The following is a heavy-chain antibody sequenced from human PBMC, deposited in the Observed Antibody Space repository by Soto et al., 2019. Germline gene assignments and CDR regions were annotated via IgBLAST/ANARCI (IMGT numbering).Heavy chain of an antibody. J-gene: IGHJ4*02. CDR2: IFHSGST. D-gene: IGHD1-26*01. CDR1: GGSIRSNNR. Sequence: QVQLQESGPGLVKPSGTLSLTCAVSGGSIRSNNRWSWVRQPPGKGLGWIGEIFHSGSTNYNPSLKTRVTISVDESKNQFSLKVTSVTAADTAVYYCARVYSGSYSDSWGQGTLVTVSS. CDR3: ARVYSGSYSDS. V-gene: IGHV4-4*02.